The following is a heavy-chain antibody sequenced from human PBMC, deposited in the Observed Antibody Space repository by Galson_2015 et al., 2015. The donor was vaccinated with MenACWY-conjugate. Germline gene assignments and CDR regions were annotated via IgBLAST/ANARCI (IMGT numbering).Heavy chain of an antibody. CDR1: GFTFSSYA. CDR2: ISSSSSTI. CDR3: ARDGSGSRRDDAFDI. J-gene: IGHJ3*02. Sequence: SLRLSCAASGFTFSSYAMHWVRQAPGKGLEWVSYISSSSSTIYYADSVKGRFTISRDNAKNSLYLQMNSLRAEDTAVYYCARDGSGSRRDDAFDIWGQGTMVTVSS. D-gene: IGHD3-10*01. V-gene: IGHV3-48*01.